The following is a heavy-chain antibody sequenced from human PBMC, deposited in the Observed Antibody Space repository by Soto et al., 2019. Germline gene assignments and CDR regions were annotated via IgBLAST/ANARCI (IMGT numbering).Heavy chain of an antibody. D-gene: IGHD3-9*01. V-gene: IGHV1-3*01. CDR2: INAGNGNT. Sequence: ASVKVSCQASGYTFTSYAMHWVRQAPGQRLEWMGWINAGNGNTKYSQKFQGRVTITRDTSASTAYMELSSLRSEDTAVYYCARGPPYYDILTGYLDYWGQGTLVTVS. CDR3: ARGPPYYDILTGYLDY. J-gene: IGHJ4*02. CDR1: GYTFTSYA.